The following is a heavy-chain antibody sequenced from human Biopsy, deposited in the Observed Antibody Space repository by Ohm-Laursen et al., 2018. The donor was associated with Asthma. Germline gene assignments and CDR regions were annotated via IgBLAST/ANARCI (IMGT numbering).Heavy chain of an antibody. V-gene: IGHV3-33*05. D-gene: IGHD2-2*01. J-gene: IGHJ4*02. CDR2: ISYDGFNK. Sequence: SLRLSCTASGFAVSRDHMFWVRQAPGKGLEWVAVISYDGFNKYYADSVKGRFTISRDNSKNTLYLQMNSLRAEDTAVYYCAREGHEYCSSTSCASFDYWGQGTLVTVSS. CDR3: AREGHEYCSSTSCASFDY. CDR1: GFAVSRDH.